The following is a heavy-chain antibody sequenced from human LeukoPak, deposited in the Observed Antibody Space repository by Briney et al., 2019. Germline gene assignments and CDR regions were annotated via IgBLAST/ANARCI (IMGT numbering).Heavy chain of an antibody. J-gene: IGHJ4*02. D-gene: IGHD1-1*01. CDR2: ISGSDGST. V-gene: IGHV3-23*01. CDR1: GFTFSSYA. CDR3: AKDQLERRAYYFDY. Sequence: GGSLRLSCAASGFTFSSYAMSWVRQAPGKGLEWVSAISGSDGSTYYADSVKARFTISRDNSKNTLYLQMNNLRAEDTAIYYCAKDQLERRAYYFDYWGQGTLVTVSS.